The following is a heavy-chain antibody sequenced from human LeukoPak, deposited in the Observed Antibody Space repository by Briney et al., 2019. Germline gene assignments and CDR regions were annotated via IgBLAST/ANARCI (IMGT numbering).Heavy chain of an antibody. V-gene: IGHV3-23*01. D-gene: IGHD6-13*01. CDR2: ISGSGGST. CDR1: GFTFSSYA. Sequence: PGGSLRLSCAASGFTFSSYAMSWVRQAPGKGLEGVSAISGSGGSTYYADSVKGRFTISRDNSKNTLYLQMNSLRAEDTAVYYCAKESYSSSWYGYDCWGQGTLVTVSS. J-gene: IGHJ4*02. CDR3: AKESYSSSWYGYDC.